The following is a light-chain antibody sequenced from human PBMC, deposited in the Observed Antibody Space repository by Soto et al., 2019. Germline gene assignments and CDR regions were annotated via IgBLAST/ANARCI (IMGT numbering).Light chain of an antibody. CDR2: GVS. CDR1: QSVRPNF. Sequence: EIVLTQSPGTLSFSPGERATPSLRASQSVRPNFLAWYQQKPAQAPRLLIYGVSDRATGIPDRFSGSGSVTDFTLTITRLEPEDFAMYYCQRYDSFRTFGQGTKVDIK. V-gene: IGKV3-20*01. CDR3: QRYDSFRT. J-gene: IGKJ1*01.